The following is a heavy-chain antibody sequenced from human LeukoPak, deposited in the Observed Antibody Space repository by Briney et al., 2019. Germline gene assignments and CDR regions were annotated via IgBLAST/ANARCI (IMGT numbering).Heavy chain of an antibody. D-gene: IGHD6-6*01. Sequence: PSETLSLTCAVYGGSFSGCYWSWIRQPPGKGLEWIGEINHSGSTNYNPSLKSRVTISVDTSKNQFSLKLSSVTAADTAVYYCARLYSSSYTGYYYYGMDVWGQGTTVTVSS. CDR2: INHSGST. V-gene: IGHV4-34*01. CDR1: GGSFSGCY. CDR3: ARLYSSSYTGYYYYGMDV. J-gene: IGHJ6*02.